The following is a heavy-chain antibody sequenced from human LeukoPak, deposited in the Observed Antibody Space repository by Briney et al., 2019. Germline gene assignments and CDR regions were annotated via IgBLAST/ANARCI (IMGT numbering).Heavy chain of an antibody. CDR3: ARDPRLNWFDP. V-gene: IGHV4-59*11. CDR1: GGSMSSLF. CDR2: THNSGTT. J-gene: IGHJ5*02. Sequence: SETLSLTCTVSGGSMSSLFWNWIRQPPGKGLEWIGFTHNSGTTNYTPSLKSRVTMSLDTSKNQFSLKLSSVTAADTAVYYCARDPRLNWFDPWGQGTLVTVSS.